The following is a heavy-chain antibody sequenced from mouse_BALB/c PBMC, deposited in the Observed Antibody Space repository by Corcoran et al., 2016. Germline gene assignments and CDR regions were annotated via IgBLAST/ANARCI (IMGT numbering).Heavy chain of an antibody. CDR1: GYAFTNYW. CDR3: ARFFGSSYD. Sequence: QVQLQQSGAELVRPGTSVKISCKASGYAFTNYWLGWVKQRPGHGLEWIGDIYPGSGNTYYNEKFKGKATLTADKSSSTAYMQLSSLTSEDSAVYFCARFFGSSYDWGQGTTLTVSS. CDR2: IYPGSGNT. J-gene: IGHJ2*01. V-gene: IGHV1-63*01. D-gene: IGHD1-1*01.